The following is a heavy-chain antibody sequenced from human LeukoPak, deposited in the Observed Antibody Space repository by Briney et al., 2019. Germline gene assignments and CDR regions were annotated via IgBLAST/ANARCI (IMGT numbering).Heavy chain of an antibody. V-gene: IGHV4-39*01. D-gene: IGHD6-19*01. CDR2: IYYSGST. Sequence: SETLSLTCTVSGGSISNSSYYWGWIRQPPGKGLEWIGSIYYSGSTYYNPSLKSRVTISVDTSKNQFSLKLSSVTAADTAVYYCARAIAVAGHWYFDLWGRGTLVTVSS. J-gene: IGHJ2*01. CDR1: GGSISNSSYY. CDR3: ARAIAVAGHWYFDL.